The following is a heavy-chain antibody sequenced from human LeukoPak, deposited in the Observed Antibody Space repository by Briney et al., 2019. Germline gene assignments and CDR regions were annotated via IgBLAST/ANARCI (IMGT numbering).Heavy chain of an antibody. J-gene: IGHJ4*02. V-gene: IGHV1-2*02. Sequence: ASVKVSCKASGYTFTGSFMHWVRQAPGQGLEWMGWINSNTGGTKFAQKFQGRVPMTRDTSISTAYMELSRLRCDDTAVYYCARADPVGYWGQGTQVTVSS. CDR1: GYTFTGSF. CDR2: INSNTGGT. CDR3: ARADPVGY.